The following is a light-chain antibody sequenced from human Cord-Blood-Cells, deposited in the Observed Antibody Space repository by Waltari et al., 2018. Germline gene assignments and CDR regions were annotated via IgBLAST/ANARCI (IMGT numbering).Light chain of an antibody. CDR1: QSVSSY. CDR3: QQSYSTPFT. V-gene: IGKV3-11*01. J-gene: IGKJ3*01. Sequence: EIVLTQSPATLSLSPGERATLSCRASQSVSSYLAWYQQKPGQAPRLLIYDASNRATGIPARFSGSGSGTDFTLTISSLEPEDFATYYCQQSYSTPFTFGPGTKVDI. CDR2: DAS.